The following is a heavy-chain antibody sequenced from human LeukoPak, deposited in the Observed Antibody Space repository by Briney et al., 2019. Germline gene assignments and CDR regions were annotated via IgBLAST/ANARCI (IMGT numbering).Heavy chain of an antibody. CDR3: ARSSPLLFVLPDP. V-gene: IGHV1-2*06. J-gene: IGHJ5*02. Sequence: ASVKVSCKASGYTFTGYYMHWVRQAPGQGLEWMARINPNSGGTNYAQKFQGRVTMTRDTSISTAYMELSRLRSDDTAVYYCARSSPLLFVLPDPWGQGTLVTVSS. D-gene: IGHD3-10*02. CDR2: INPNSGGT. CDR1: GYTFTGYY.